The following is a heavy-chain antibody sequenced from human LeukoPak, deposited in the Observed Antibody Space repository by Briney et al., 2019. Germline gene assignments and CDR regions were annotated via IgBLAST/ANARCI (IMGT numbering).Heavy chain of an antibody. CDR1: GGSFSGYY. Sequence: PWETLSLTCAVYGGSFSGYYWTWIRQTPEKGLEWIGEMNPSGSTNYNPSLKSRVTISVDTSKNQFSLELSSVTAADTAVYYCARGRQDVTMIVVVMTAVSYYLDVWVKGTTVTVS. V-gene: IGHV4-34*01. D-gene: IGHD3-22*01. CDR3: ARGRQDVTMIVVVMTAVSYYLDV. CDR2: MNPSGST. J-gene: IGHJ6*03.